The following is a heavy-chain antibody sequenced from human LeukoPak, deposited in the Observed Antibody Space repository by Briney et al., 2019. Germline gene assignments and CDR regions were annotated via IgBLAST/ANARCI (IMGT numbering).Heavy chain of an antibody. CDR1: GDSVSNNSAA. J-gene: IGHJ4*01. CDR3: ARAPTPIIAVAGSFDY. D-gene: IGHD6-19*01. Sequence: SQTLSLTCAISGDSVSNNSAAWNWIRQSPSRGLEWLGRTYYRSKWYNDYAVSVKSRITINPDTSKNQFSLQVNPVTPEDTADYYSARAPTPIIAVAGSFDYWGHGTLVTVSS. V-gene: IGHV6-1*01. CDR2: TYYRSKWYN.